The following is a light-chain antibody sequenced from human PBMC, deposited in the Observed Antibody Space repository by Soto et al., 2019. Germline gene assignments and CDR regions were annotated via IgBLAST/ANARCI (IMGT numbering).Light chain of an antibody. CDR3: QQYDAWTSLT. CDR2: GAS. CDR1: QSVGSH. J-gene: IGKJ4*01. Sequence: EVVMTQSPATLSVSPGERVTLSCRASQSVGSHLAWYQQTPGQAPRLLIFGASTRATGVPARFSGSGYGTEFTLTISSLLSEDFAVYSCQQYDAWTSLTFGGGTKVEIK. V-gene: IGKV3-15*01.